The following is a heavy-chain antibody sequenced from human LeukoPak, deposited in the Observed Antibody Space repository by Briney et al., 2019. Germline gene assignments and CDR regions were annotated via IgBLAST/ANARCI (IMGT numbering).Heavy chain of an antibody. V-gene: IGHV1-24*01. CDR2: FDPKDGET. CDR3: ARVQDFWSGNDAFDI. Sequence: ASVKVSCNVSGYSLTELSMHWVRQAPGKGLEWMGGFDPKDGETIYAQKFQGRVTMTEDTSTDTAYMELSSLRSEDTAVYYCARVQDFWSGNDAFDIWGQGTMVTVSS. D-gene: IGHD3-3*01. CDR1: GYSLTELS. J-gene: IGHJ3*02.